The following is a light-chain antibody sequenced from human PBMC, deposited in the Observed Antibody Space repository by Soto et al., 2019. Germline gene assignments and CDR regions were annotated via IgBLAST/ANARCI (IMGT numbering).Light chain of an antibody. V-gene: IGKV3D-20*02. CDR3: QQRSNWPIT. J-gene: IGKJ5*01. CDR2: GAS. Sequence: SVVMGSPGTLSLSPGERATLSCRASQSVRSSYLAWYQQKPGQAPRLLIYGASTRATGIPDRFSGSGSGTDFTLTISSLEPEDFAVYYCQQRSNWPITFGQGTRLEIK. CDR1: QSVRSSY.